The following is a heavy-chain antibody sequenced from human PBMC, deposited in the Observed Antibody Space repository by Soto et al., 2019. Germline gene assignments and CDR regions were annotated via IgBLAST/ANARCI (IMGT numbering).Heavy chain of an antibody. J-gene: IGHJ6*02. D-gene: IGHD3-3*01. CDR2: IYSGGST. CDR3: ARARNYDFWSGYTYYYYGMDV. Sequence: VGSLRLSCAASGFTVSSNYMSWVRQAPGKGLEWVSVIYSGGSTYYADSVKGRFTISRDNSKNTLYLQMNSLRAEDTAVYYCARARNYDFWSGYTYYYYGMDVWGQGTTVTVSS. CDR1: GFTVSSNY. V-gene: IGHV3-53*01.